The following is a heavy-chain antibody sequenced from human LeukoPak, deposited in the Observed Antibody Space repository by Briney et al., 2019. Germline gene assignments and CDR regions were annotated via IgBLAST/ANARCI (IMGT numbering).Heavy chain of an antibody. J-gene: IGHJ4*02. CDR3: ARDHCSPGTCLGGH. V-gene: IGHV1-69*04. CDR2: IIPSLDVA. CDR1: GGTFSSYA. Sequence: EASVKVSCKASGGTFSSYAISWVRQAPGQGLEWIGRIIPSLDVANYAHKFQGRVTLSVDRDTATTYMEVTSLRSEDTAIYYCARDHCSPGTCLGGHWGQGTLVTVSS. D-gene: IGHD2-15*01.